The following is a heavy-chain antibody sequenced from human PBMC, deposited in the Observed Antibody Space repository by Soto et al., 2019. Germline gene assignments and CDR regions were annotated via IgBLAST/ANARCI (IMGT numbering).Heavy chain of an antibody. V-gene: IGHV3-33*01. Sequence: QVQLVESGGGVVQPGRSLRLSCAASGFTFNNYGMHWVRQATGKGLEWVALIWHDGSNKGYANSVKGRFTISRDNSKNTLNLQRNSLRVEDTAVYYFTRAAIMGELLDYWGQGTQVTVSS. D-gene: IGHD1-26*01. J-gene: IGHJ4*02. CDR2: IWHDGSNK. CDR1: GFTFNNYG. CDR3: TRAAIMGELLDY.